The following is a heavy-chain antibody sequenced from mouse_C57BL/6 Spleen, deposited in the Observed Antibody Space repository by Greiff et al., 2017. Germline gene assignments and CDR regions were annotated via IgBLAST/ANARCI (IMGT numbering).Heavy chain of an antibody. CDR3: TKGYDADY. Sequence: EVQLQQSGAELVRPGASVKLSCTASGFNIKDYYMHWVKQRPEQGLEWIGRIDPDDGDTEYAPKFQGKATITADPSSNTAYLQLSSLTSEDTAVYYCTKGYDADYWGQGTTLTVSS. CDR1: GFNIKDYY. J-gene: IGHJ2*01. V-gene: IGHV14-1*01. D-gene: IGHD2-2*01. CDR2: IDPDDGDT.